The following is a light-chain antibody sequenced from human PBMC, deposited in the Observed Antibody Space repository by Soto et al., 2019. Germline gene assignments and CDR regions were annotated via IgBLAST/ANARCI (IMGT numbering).Light chain of an antibody. Sequence: QSVLTQPPSASGTPGQRVTISCSGSTSNIGSNHVFWYQQLPGTAPKLLIYNNNQRPSGVPDRFSGSKSGTSASLAISGLRSEDEADYYCATWDASDDLFGTGTKLTVL. CDR2: NNN. CDR1: TSNIGSNH. V-gene: IGLV1-47*02. CDR3: ATWDASDDL. J-gene: IGLJ1*01.